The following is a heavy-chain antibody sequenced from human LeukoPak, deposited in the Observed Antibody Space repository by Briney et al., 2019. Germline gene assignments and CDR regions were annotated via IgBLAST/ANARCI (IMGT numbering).Heavy chain of an antibody. V-gene: IGHV4-39*01. J-gene: IGHJ4*02. CDR3: ARHEANYYDSSGYAYVGRIFEY. D-gene: IGHD3-22*01. Sequence: SETLSLTCTVSGVSITNSNYYWGWIRQPPGKGLEWIGSIYYSGSTYYNPSLKSRVTISVDTSKNQISLELSSVTAADTAVFYCARHEANYYDSSGYAYVGRIFEYWGQGRLVTVSS. CDR1: GVSITNSNYY. CDR2: IYYSGST.